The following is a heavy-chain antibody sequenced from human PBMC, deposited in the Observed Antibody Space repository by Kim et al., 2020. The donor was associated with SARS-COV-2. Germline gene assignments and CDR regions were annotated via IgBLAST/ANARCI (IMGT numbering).Heavy chain of an antibody. CDR3: VKGWGRDIAATGTPF. Sequence: GGSLRLSCSASGFSFRDCAMHWVRQAPGKGLEYVSTVKRNENSTFYADPVKGRFTISRDNSKNTLYLQMSDLRVEDTAVYYCVKGWGRDIAATGTPFWGQGTLVTVSS. CDR2: VKRNENST. D-gene: IGHD6-25*01. CDR1: GFSFRDCA. J-gene: IGHJ4*02. V-gene: IGHV3-64D*06.